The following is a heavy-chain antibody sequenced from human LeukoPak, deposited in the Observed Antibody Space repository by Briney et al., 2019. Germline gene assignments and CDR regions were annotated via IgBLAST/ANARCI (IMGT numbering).Heavy chain of an antibody. J-gene: IGHJ3*02. Sequence: GGSLRLSCAASGFTFTSYAMSWVRQAPGKGLEWVSGISGSGSGGSTYYADSVKGRFTISRDNSKNTLYLQMNSLRAEGTAVYYCAKDMKLGSGLSVWGSYRYTGYMDAFDIWGQGTMVTVSS. CDR3: AKDMKLGSGLSVWGSYRYTGYMDAFDI. CDR2: ISGSGSGGST. CDR1: GFTFTSYA. V-gene: IGHV3-23*01. D-gene: IGHD3-16*02.